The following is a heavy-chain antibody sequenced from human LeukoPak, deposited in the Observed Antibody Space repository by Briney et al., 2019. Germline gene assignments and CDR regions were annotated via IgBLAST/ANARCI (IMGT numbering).Heavy chain of an antibody. V-gene: IGHV4-34*01. CDR2: INHSGST. CDR3: ARIMLRYYGWTIPVVYYYYGMDV. CDR1: GGSFSGYY. Sequence: SETLSLTCAVYGGSFSGYYWSWIRQPPGKGLEWIGEINHSGSTNYNPSLKSRVTISVDTSKNQFSLKLSSVTAADTAVYYGARIMLRYYGWTIPVVYYYYGMDVWGQGTTVTVSS. J-gene: IGHJ6*02. D-gene: IGHD3-9*01.